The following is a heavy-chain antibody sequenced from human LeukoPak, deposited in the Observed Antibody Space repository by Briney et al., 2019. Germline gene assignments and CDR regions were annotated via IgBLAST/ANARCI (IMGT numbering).Heavy chain of an antibody. CDR3: ARSVAGSPCFFD. CDR1: GFTFSTYT. J-gene: IGHJ4*02. V-gene: IGHV3-21*01. Sequence: GGSLRLSCAASGFTFSTYTMNWVRQAPGKGLEWVSSINSNSRAIYYADSAEGRFTISRDNAKNSLHLQMNSLRAEDTAVYYCARSVAGSPCFFDWGQGTLVTVSS. D-gene: IGHD6-19*01. CDR2: INSNSRAI.